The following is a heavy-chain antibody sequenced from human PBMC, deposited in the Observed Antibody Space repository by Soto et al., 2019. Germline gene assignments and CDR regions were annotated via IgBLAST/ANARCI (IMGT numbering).Heavy chain of an antibody. V-gene: IGHV1-2*02. CDR1: GYTFTGYY. CDR2: INPNSGGT. D-gene: IGHD6-13*01. CDR3: ATYPGSSSWYYYYYGMDV. Sequence: ASVKVSCKASGYTFTGYYMHWVRQAPGQGLEWMGWINPNSGGTNYAQKFQGRVTMTRDTSISTAYMELSRLRSDDTAVYYCATYPGSSSWYYYYYGMDVWGQGTTVTVSS. J-gene: IGHJ6*02.